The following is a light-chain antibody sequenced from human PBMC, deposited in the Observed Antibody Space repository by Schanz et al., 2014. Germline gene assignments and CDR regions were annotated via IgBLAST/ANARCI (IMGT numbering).Light chain of an antibody. V-gene: IGLV2-8*01. J-gene: IGLJ2*01. CDR3: TSYAGSNQVV. CDR1: SSDIGGRAY. Sequence: QSALTQPASVSGSPGQSITISCTGTSSDIGGRAYVSWYQQRPGKAPQLILYDVNSRPSGVPDRFSGSKSGNTASLTVSGLQADDEADYYCTSYAGSNQVVFGGGTKVTVL. CDR2: DVN.